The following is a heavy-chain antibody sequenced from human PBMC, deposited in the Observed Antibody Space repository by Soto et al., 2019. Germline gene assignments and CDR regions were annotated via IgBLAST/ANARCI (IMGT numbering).Heavy chain of an antibody. CDR2: IYHSGST. CDR1: GYSVSSGYY. Sequence: SDTLSLTCVVSGYSVSSGYYWAWIRQPPGKGLEWIGSIYHSGSTYYKPSLKSRVTISVDTSKNQFSLKLRSVTAAEKAVYYCGRATWYLLYYFDYWGKGTLVPVSS. D-gene: IGHD3-16*01. CDR3: GRATWYLLYYFDY. V-gene: IGHV4-38-2*01. J-gene: IGHJ4*02.